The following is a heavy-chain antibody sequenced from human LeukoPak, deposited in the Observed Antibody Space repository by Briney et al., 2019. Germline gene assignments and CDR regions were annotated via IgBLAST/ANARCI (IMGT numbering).Heavy chain of an antibody. J-gene: IGHJ6*02. D-gene: IGHD3-10*01. CDR2: IYTSGST. Sequence: SQTLSLTCTVSGGSISSSSYYWSWIRQPAGKGLEWIGRIYTSGSTNYNPSPNSRVTISIDTSKNQFSLSLSSVTAADTAVYYCARVSPSGVWDVWGQGTTVTVSS. CDR3: ARVSPSGVWDV. CDR1: GGSISSSSYY. V-gene: IGHV4-61*02.